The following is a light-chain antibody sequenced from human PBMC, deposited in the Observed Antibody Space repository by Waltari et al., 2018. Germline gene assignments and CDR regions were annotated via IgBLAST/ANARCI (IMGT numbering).Light chain of an antibody. V-gene: IGKV3-20*01. CDR2: GAS. Sequence: EIVLTQSPGTLSLSPGERATLSCRASQSVSRSYLAWYQQKPGQAPRLLIYGASSRATGIPDRFSGSGSGTDFTLTISRLEPEDFAVYYCQQYGSSPLLVTFGPGTKVDIK. J-gene: IGKJ3*01. CDR3: QQYGSSPLLVT. CDR1: QSVSRSY.